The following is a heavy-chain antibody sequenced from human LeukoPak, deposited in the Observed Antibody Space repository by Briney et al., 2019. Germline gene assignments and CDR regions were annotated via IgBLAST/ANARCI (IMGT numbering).Heavy chain of an antibody. CDR1: GFTFSSYW. Sequence: PGGSLRLSCAASGFTFSSYWMSWVRQAPGKGLEWVANIKQDGSEKYYVDSVKGRFTISRDNAKNSLYLQMNSLRAEDTAVYYCARGDSRSYSWFDPWGQGTLVTVSS. CDR2: IKQDGSEK. CDR3: ARGDSRSYSWFDP. D-gene: IGHD2-15*01. J-gene: IGHJ5*02. V-gene: IGHV3-7*05.